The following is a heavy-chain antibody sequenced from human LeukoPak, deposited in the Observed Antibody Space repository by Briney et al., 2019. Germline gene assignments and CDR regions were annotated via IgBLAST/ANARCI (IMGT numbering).Heavy chain of an antibody. D-gene: IGHD6-25*01. Sequence: SETLSLTCTVSGGSISSYYWSWIRQPPGKGLEWIGYIYYSGSTYYNPSLKSRVTISVDTSKNQFSLKLSSVTAADTAVYYCASGPTRDAFDIWGQGTMVTVSS. CDR3: ASGPTRDAFDI. CDR1: GGSISSYY. CDR2: IYYSGST. V-gene: IGHV4-59*06. J-gene: IGHJ3*02.